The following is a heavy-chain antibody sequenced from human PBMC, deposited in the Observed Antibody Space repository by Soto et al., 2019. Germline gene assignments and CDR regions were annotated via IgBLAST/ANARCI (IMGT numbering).Heavy chain of an antibody. J-gene: IGHJ4*02. CDR2: ISYGGST. Sequence: QVQLQESGPGLVKPSQTLSLTCTVSGGSINSGGYCWSWIRQHPGKGLDWIGCISYGGSTSYKPSLKSRVTISVDTSKNQSSLKLTSVTAADTAVYYCSRGILVWGQGALITFSS. D-gene: IGHD5-18*01. CDR3: SRGILV. V-gene: IGHV4-31*03. CDR1: GGSINSGGYC.